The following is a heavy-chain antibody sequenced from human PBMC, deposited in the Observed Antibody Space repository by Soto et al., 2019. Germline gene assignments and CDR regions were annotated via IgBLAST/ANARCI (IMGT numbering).Heavy chain of an antibody. D-gene: IGHD3-16*02. CDR2: ISAYNGNT. CDR3: ARDRYYDYIWGSYRYRAADAFDI. J-gene: IGHJ3*02. V-gene: IGHV1-18*01. Sequence: SVKVSCKASGYTFTSYGISWVRQAPGQGLEWMGWISAYNGNTNYAQKLQGRVTMTTDTSTSTAYMELRSLRSDDTAAYYCARDRYYDYIWGSYRYRAADAFDIWGQGTMVTVSS. CDR1: GYTFTSYG.